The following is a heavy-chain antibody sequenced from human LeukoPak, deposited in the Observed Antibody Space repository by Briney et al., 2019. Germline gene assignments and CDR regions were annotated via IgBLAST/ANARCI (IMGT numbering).Heavy chain of an antibody. CDR2: IYYSGSA. J-gene: IGHJ2*01. CDR1: GGSVSSGTYY. CDR3: TRGGSGWDLYFDL. D-gene: IGHD6-19*01. Sequence: SETLSLTCIVSGGSVSSGTYYWNWIRQSPGKGLEWIGYIYYSGSANYNPSLKSRVTISVDTSKTQFSLKLNSVTAADTAMYYCTRGGSGWDLYFDLWGRGTLVTVSS. V-gene: IGHV4-61*01.